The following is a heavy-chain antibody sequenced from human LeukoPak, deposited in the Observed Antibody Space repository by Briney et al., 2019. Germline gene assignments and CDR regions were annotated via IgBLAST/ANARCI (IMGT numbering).Heavy chain of an antibody. D-gene: IGHD3-10*01. V-gene: IGHV3-23*01. J-gene: IGHJ4*02. Sequence: GGSLRLSCAASGFTFSDYCMSWVRQAPGKGLECVSAISGSGGSTYYPDSVKGRFTISRDNSKNTLYLQMNSLRAEDTAVYYCAKHLWRDLLWFGEGYYFGSWGQGTLVTVSS. CDR1: GFTFSDYC. CDR3: AKHLWRDLLWFGEGYYFGS. CDR2: ISGSGGST.